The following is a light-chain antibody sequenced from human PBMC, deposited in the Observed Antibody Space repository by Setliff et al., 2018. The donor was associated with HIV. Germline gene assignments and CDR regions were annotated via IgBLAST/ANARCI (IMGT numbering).Light chain of an antibody. CDR1: SSDIGGYNY. CDR3: TSYTRGNTRV. Sequence: QSVLTQPASVSGSPGQTITISCTGTSSDIGGYNYVSWYQQHPGEAPKLIIYNVNNRPSGVSGRFSGSKSGNTASLTISELRAEDETDYYCTSYTRGNTRVFGTGTKVTVL. J-gene: IGLJ1*01. CDR2: NVN. V-gene: IGLV2-14*03.